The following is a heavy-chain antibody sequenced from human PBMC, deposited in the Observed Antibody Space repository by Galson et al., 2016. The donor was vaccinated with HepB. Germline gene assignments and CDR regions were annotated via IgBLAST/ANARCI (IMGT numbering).Heavy chain of an antibody. CDR1: GDSISGSDW. V-gene: IGHV4-31*03. CDR2: IYYSGST. D-gene: IGHD6-6*01. Sequence: TLSLTCTVSGDSISGSDWWSWIRQHPGKGLEWIGCIYYSGSTYYNPSLKSRITISVDTSKNQFSLKLSSVTAADTAVYYCARDAYSSSSPIKFYYMDVWGKGTTVTVSS. J-gene: IGHJ6*03. CDR3: ARDAYSSSSPIKFYYMDV.